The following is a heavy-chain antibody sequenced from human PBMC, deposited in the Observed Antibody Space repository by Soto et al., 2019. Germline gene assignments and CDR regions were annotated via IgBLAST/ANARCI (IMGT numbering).Heavy chain of an antibody. J-gene: IGHJ3*02. CDR2: IIPIFGTA. CDR1: GGTFSSYA. CDR3: ARESTVNKAFDI. Sequence: QVQLVQSGAEVKKPGSSVKVSCKASGGTFSSYAISWVRQAPGQGLECMGGIIPIFGTANYAQKFQGRVTITADESTSTAYMEMSSLRTEDTAVYYCARESTVNKAFDIWGQGTMVTVSS. V-gene: IGHV1-69*01. D-gene: IGHD4-17*01.